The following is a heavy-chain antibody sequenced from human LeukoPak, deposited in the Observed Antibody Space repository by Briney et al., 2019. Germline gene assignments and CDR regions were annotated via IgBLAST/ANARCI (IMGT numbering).Heavy chain of an antibody. J-gene: IGHJ6*03. V-gene: IGHV4-59*12. CDR1: GGSISSYY. D-gene: IGHD3-10*01. CDR3: ARRGITMVRGVSYYYYYYMDV. CDR2: IYYSGST. Sequence: SETLSLTCTVSGGSISSYYWSWIRQPPGKGLGWIGYIYYSGSTNYNPSLKSRVTISVDTSKNQFSLKLSSVTAADTAVYYCARRGITMVRGVSYYYYYYMDVWGKGTTVTISS.